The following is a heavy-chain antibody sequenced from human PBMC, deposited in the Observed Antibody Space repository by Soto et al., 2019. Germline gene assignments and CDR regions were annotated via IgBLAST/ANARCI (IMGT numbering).Heavy chain of an antibody. CDR2: ISSSGSTI. Sequence: PGGSLRLSCAASGFTFSSYAMHWVRQAPGKGLEWVSYISSSGSTIYYADSVKGRFTISRDNAKNSLYLQMNSLRAEDTAVYYCARGEEFDDFWSGYYIASPRRFDYWGQGTLVTVSS. D-gene: IGHD3-3*01. CDR1: GFTFSSYA. J-gene: IGHJ4*02. V-gene: IGHV3-48*04. CDR3: ARGEEFDDFWSGYYIASPRRFDY.